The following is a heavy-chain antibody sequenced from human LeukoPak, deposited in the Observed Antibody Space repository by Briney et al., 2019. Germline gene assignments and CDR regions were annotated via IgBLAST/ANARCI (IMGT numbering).Heavy chain of an antibody. CDR2: INPNSGGT. J-gene: IGHJ6*02. CDR3: ARDRLRVLRILEWARMDV. D-gene: IGHD3-3*01. V-gene: IGHV1-2*02. CDR1: GYTFTGYY. Sequence: ASVKVSCKASGYTFTGYYMHWVRQAPGQGVEWMGWINPNSGGTNYAQKFQGRVTMTRDTSISTAYMELSRLRSDDTAVYYCARDRLRVLRILEWARMDVWGQGTTVTVSS.